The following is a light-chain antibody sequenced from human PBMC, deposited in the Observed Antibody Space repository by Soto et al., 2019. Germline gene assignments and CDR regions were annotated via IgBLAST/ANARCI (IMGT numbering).Light chain of an antibody. CDR1: SSDVGSYNL. J-gene: IGLJ2*01. Sequence: QSVLTQPASVSGSPGQSITISCTGTSSDVGSYNLVSWYKQHPGKAPKLMIYEVSKRPSGVSNRFSGSKSGNTASLTISGLQAEDEADYYCCSYAGSRTVVFGGGTKVTVL. V-gene: IGLV2-23*02. CDR2: EVS. CDR3: CSYAGSRTVV.